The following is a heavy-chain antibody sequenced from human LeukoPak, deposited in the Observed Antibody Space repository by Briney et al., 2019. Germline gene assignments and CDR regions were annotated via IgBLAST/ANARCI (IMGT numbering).Heavy chain of an antibody. CDR1: GGSISSYY. V-gene: IGHV4-59*08. CDR3: ARRGSSWPPYYYYYGMDV. CDR2: IYYSGST. Sequence: SETLSLTCTVSGGSISSYYWSWIRQPPGKGLEWIGYIYYSGSTNYNPSLKSRVTISVDTSKNQFSLKLSSVTAADTAVYYCARRGSSWPPYYYYYGMDVWGQGITVTVSS. D-gene: IGHD6-13*01. J-gene: IGHJ6*02.